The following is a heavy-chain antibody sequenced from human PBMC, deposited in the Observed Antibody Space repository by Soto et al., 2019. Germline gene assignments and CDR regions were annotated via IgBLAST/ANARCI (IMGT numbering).Heavy chain of an antibody. CDR3: ASDLTLVGATVTYYYYGMDV. D-gene: IGHD1-26*01. V-gene: IGHV1-69*13. CDR1: GGTVSSYA. Sequence: SSVKVSCKASGGTVSSYAISWVRQAPGQGLEWMGGVIPIFGTANYAQKFQGRGTITADESTSTAYMELSSLRSEHTAVYSCASDLTLVGATVTYYYYGMDVWGQGTTVTVSS. CDR2: VIPIFGTA. J-gene: IGHJ6*02.